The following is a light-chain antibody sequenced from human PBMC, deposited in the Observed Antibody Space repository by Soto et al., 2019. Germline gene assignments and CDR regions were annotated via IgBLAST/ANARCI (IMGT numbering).Light chain of an antibody. CDR2: AAS. Sequence: DSQVTRFPSTLSASGGDRGSITFRASQSISDWLAWFQQKPGKAPNLLIYAASTLQSGVPSRFTGSGSGADFTLTITGLQPEDFATYYCQNYNSAPWTFGRGTKVDIK. V-gene: IGKV1-27*01. J-gene: IGKJ1*01. CDR1: QSISDW. CDR3: QNYNSAPWT.